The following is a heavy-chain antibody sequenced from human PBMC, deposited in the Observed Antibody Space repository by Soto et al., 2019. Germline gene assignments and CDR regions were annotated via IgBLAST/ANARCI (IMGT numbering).Heavy chain of an antibody. V-gene: IGHV4-59*11. D-gene: IGHD3-3*01. J-gene: IGHJ6*03. CDR2: IYYSGST. CDR1: GGSISSHY. CDR3: AGFRAYYYYLDV. Sequence: QVQLQESGPGLVKPSETLSLTCTVSGGSISSHYWSWIRQPPGKGLEWIGYIYYSGSTNYNPSLKSRVTITIDTSKNQFSLKLRSVTAADTAVYYSAGFRAYYYYLDVWGKGTTVTVSS.